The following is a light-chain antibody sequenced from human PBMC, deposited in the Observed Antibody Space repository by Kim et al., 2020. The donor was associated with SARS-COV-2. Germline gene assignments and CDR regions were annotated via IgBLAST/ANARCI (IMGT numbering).Light chain of an antibody. CDR2: GKN. CDR3: NSRGSNDNVL. Sequence: VALGQTDRITCKGDSLRSYYAPWYQQKPGQAPIVVIYGKNNRPSGIPDRFSGSSSGDTASLTITGTQAVDEADYYCNSRGSNDNVLFGGGTQLTVL. J-gene: IGLJ2*01. CDR1: SLRSYY. V-gene: IGLV3-19*01.